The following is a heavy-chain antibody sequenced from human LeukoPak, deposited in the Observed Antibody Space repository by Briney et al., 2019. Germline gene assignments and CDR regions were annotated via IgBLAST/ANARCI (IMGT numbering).Heavy chain of an antibody. D-gene: IGHD3-10*01. J-gene: IGHJ6*03. V-gene: IGHV1-69*06. Sequence: ASVKVSCKASGGTFSSYAISWVRQAPGQGLEWMGGIIPIFGTANYAQKFQGRVTITADKSTSTAYMELSSLRSEDTAVYYCASGITMVRGVIITSGYYYMDVWGKGTTVTVSS. CDR2: IIPIFGTA. CDR1: GGTFSSYA. CDR3: ASGITMVRGVIITSGYYYMDV.